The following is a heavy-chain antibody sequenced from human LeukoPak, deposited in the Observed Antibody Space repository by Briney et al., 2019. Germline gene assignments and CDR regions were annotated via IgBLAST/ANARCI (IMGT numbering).Heavy chain of an antibody. CDR1: GGSISSSSYY. CDR2: IYYSGST. Sequence: PSETLSLTCTVSGGSISSSSYYWGWIRQPPGKGLEWIGSIYYSGSTYYNPSLKSRVTISVDTSKNQFSLKLSSVTAADTAVYYCASQYGDYRRFDYWGQGTLVTVSS. D-gene: IGHD4-17*01. V-gene: IGHV4-39*07. CDR3: ASQYGDYRRFDY. J-gene: IGHJ4*02.